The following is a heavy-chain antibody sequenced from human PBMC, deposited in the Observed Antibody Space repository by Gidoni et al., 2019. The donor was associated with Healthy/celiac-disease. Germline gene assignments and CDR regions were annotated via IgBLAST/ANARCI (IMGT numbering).Heavy chain of an antibody. D-gene: IGHD3-10*01. CDR1: GFPFSSYA. Sequence: EVQLLESGGGLVQPGGSLRLSCAAAGFPFSSYAMSWVRQAPGKGLEWVSAMSGSGGSTYYADSVKGRFTISRDNSKNTLYLQMNSLRAEDTAVYYCAKNSGSTIIPPFDYWGQGTLVTVSS. CDR2: MSGSGGST. V-gene: IGHV3-23*01. CDR3: AKNSGSTIIPPFDY. J-gene: IGHJ4*02.